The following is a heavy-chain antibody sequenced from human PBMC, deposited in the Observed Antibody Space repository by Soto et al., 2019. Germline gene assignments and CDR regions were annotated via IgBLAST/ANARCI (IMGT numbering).Heavy chain of an antibody. V-gene: IGHV3-33*01. D-gene: IGHD3-10*01. Sequence: GSLRLSCAASGFTFSSYGMHWVRQAPGKGLEWVAVIWYDGSNKYYADSVKGRFTISRDNSKNTLYLQMNSLRAEDTAVYYCARPAAATYYYGSGSYLLYGMDVWGQGTTVTVSS. CDR1: GFTFSSYG. J-gene: IGHJ6*02. CDR3: ARPAAATYYYGSGSYLLYGMDV. CDR2: IWYDGSNK.